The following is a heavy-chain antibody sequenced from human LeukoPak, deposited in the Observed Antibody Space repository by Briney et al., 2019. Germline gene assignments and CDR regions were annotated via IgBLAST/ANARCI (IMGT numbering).Heavy chain of an antibody. J-gene: IGHJ4*02. CDR3: AREFISGYDRGAYFDY. D-gene: IGHD5-12*01. V-gene: IGHV1-69*05. CDR2: IIPIFGTA. Sequence: SVKVSCKASGGTFSSYAISWVRQAPGQGLERMGGIIPIFGTANYAQKFQGRVTITTDESTSTAYMELSSLRSEDTAVYYCAREFISGYDRGAYFDYWGQGTLVTVSS. CDR1: GGTFSSYA.